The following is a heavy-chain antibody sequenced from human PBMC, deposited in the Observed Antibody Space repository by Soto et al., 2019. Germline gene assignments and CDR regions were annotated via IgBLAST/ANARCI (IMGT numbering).Heavy chain of an antibody. Sequence: EVQLVESGGGLVQPGGSLRLSCAASGITCSNYCMIWVRQAPGRRLECVANIKQDGTAQYYVDSVKGRFTISRDNAENSVTLQMSGLRDEDTAVYYCVKAGRPGVLGHQFGMDVWGEGTTVIVSS. V-gene: IGHV3-7*05. D-gene: IGHD1-26*01. J-gene: IGHJ6*04. CDR1: GITCSNYC. CDR3: VKAGRPGVLGHQFGMDV. CDR2: IKQDGTAQ.